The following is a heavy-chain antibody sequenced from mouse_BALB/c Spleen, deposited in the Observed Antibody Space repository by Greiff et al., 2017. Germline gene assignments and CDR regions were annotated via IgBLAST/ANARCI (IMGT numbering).Heavy chain of an antibody. CDR3: ARKRYYAMDY. Sequence: DVQLQESGPGLVKPSQSLSLTCSVTGYSITSGYYWNWIRQFPGNKLEWMGYISYDGSNNYNPSLKNRISITRDTSKNQFFLKLNSVTTEDTATYYCARKRYYAMDYWGQGTSVTVSS. CDR1: GYSITSGYY. J-gene: IGHJ4*01. CDR2: ISYDGSN. V-gene: IGHV3-6*02.